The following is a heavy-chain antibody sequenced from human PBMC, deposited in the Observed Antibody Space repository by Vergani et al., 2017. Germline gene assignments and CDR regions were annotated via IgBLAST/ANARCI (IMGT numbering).Heavy chain of an antibody. V-gene: IGHV1-69*04. CDR3: ASDHSSGWYGLYNWFDP. CDR1: GGTFSSYA. J-gene: IGHJ5*02. CDR2: IIPILGIA. Sequence: QVQLVQSGAEVKKPGSSVKVSCKASGGTFSSYAISWVRQAPGQGLEWMGRIIPILGIANYAQKFQGRVTITADKSTSTAYMELSSLRSEDTAVYYCASDHSSGWYGLYNWFDPWGQGTLVTVSS. D-gene: IGHD6-19*01.